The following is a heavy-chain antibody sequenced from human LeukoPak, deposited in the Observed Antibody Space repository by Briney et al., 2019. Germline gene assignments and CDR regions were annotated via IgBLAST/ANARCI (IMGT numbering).Heavy chain of an antibody. J-gene: IGHJ6*04. V-gene: IGHV4-61*01. D-gene: IGHD6-19*01. CDR2: IYYSGSI. CDR3: ARDMAGTPYYYGMDV. Sequence: SETLSLTCTVSGGSVSSGSYYWSWVRQPPGTGLEWIGYIYYSGSINYNPSLKSRVTISVDTSKNQFSLKLSSVTAADTAVYYCARDMAGTPYYYGMDVWGKGTTVTVSS. CDR1: GGSVSSGSYY.